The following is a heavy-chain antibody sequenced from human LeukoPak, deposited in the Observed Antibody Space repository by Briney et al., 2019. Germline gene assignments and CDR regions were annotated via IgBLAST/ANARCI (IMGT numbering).Heavy chain of an antibody. Sequence: PSETLSVTCAVYGGSFSGYYWSWIRQPPGKGLEWIGEINHSGSTNYNPSLKSRVTISVDTSKNQFSLKLSSVTAADTAVYYCARSDCSGGSCYPPASWGQGTLVTVSS. V-gene: IGHV4-34*01. CDR2: INHSGST. CDR1: GGSFSGYY. J-gene: IGHJ5*02. D-gene: IGHD2-15*01. CDR3: ARSDCSGGSCYPPAS.